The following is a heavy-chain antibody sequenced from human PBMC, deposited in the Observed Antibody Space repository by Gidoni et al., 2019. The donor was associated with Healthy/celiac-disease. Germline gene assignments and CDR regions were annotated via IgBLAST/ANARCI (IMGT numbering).Heavy chain of an antibody. CDR1: GFPFSSYW. CDR2: IKSDGSST. V-gene: IGHV3-74*01. J-gene: IGHJ6*02. Sequence: EVRLVESWGGLVQPGGSLSLSCAASGFPFSSYWMHWVRQAPGKGLVWVSRIKSDGSSTSYADSVKGRFTISRDNAKNTLYLQMNSLRAEDTAVYYCARVQGDSSPYYHYGMDVWGQGATVTVSS. D-gene: IGHD3-22*01. CDR3: ARVQGDSSPYYHYGMDV.